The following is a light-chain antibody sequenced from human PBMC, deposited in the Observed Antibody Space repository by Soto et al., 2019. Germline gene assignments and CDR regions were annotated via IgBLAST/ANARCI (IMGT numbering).Light chain of an antibody. J-gene: IGLJ1*01. CDR2: GVS. Sequence: QSVLTQPASVSGSPGQSITISCAGTGSDVGAYNYVSWYQQHPGKAPKLMIYGVSKRPSGVPDRFSGSKSGNTASLTVSGLQAEDEADYYCSSYAGSSSFDVLETGTKVTVL. V-gene: IGLV2-8*01. CDR1: GSDVGAYNY. CDR3: SSYAGSSSFDV.